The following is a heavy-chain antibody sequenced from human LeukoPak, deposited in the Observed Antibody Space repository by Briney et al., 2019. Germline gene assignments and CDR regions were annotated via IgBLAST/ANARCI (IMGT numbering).Heavy chain of an antibody. J-gene: IGHJ6*03. V-gene: IGHV3-30-3*01. CDR3: ARPDTPVTQWELLLHYYYYMDV. CDR1: GFTFSSYA. Sequence: PGRSLRLSCAASGFTFSSYAMHWVRQAPGKGLEWVAVISYDGSNKYYADSVKGRFTISRDNSKNTLYLQMNSLRAEDTAVYYCARPDTPVTQWELLLHYYYYMDVWGKGTTVTVSS. D-gene: IGHD1-26*01. CDR2: ISYDGSNK.